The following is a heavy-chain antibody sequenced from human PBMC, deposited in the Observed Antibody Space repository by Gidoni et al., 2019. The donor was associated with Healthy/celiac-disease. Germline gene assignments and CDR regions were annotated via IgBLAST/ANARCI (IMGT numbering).Heavy chain of an antibody. CDR3: ARGGELGIRY. CDR1: GGSFSGYY. D-gene: IGHD1-26*01. Sequence: VQLQQWGAGLLKPSETLSLTCAVYGGSFSGYYWSWIRQPPGKGLEWIGEINHSGSTNYNPSLKSRVTISVDTSKNQFSLKLSSVTAADTAVYYCARGGELGIRYWGQGTLVTVSS. J-gene: IGHJ4*02. CDR2: INHSGST. V-gene: IGHV4-34*01.